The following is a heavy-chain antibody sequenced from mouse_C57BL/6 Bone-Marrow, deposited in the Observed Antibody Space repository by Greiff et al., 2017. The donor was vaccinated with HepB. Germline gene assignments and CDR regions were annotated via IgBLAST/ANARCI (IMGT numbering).Heavy chain of an antibody. Sequence: EVQVVESGGGLVKPGGSLKLSCAASGFTFSDYGMHWVRQAPEKGLEWVAYISSGSSTIYYADTVKGRFTISRDNAKNTLFLQMTSLRSEDTAMYYCARPITGRTYYYAMDYWGQGTSVTVSS. CDR2: ISSGSSTI. CDR1: GFTFSDYG. D-gene: IGHD4-1*01. J-gene: IGHJ4*01. CDR3: ARPITGRTYYYAMDY. V-gene: IGHV5-17*01.